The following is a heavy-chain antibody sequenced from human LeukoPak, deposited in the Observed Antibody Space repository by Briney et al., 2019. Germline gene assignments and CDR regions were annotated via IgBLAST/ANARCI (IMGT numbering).Heavy chain of an antibody. J-gene: IGHJ4*02. D-gene: IGHD6-19*01. CDR2: LSKRGGA. CDR1: GDFISSDF. Sequence: SETLSLTCTVSGDFISSDFWSWIRQPPGKGLEWIGYLSKRGGAQYNPSLKSRVTISGDTSKNQVFLRLSSVTAADTAVYYCARNRGWYCHDTWGQGALVSVSS. V-gene: IGHV4-59*01. CDR3: ARNRGWYCHDT.